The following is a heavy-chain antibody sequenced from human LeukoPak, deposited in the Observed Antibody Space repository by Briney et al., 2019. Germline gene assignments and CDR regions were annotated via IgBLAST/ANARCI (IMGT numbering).Heavy chain of an antibody. D-gene: IGHD4-17*01. CDR3: ARDLGLRLLPRGRFDP. CDR2: TYYRSKWYN. Sequence: SQTLSLTCAISGGSVSSNSAAWNWIRQSPSRGLEWLGRTYYRSKWYNDYAVSVKSRITINPDTSKNQFSLQLNSVTPEDTAVYYCARDLGLRLLPRGRFDPWGQGTLVTVSS. CDR1: GGSVSSNSAA. J-gene: IGHJ5*02. V-gene: IGHV6-1*01.